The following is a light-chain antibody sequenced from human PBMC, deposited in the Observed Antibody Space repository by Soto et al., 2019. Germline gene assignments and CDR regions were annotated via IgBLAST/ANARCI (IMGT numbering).Light chain of an antibody. J-gene: IGKJ4*01. Sequence: DIQMPQSPSSLPASVADRVTITCRASQGISSWLAWYQQKPGKAPKLLIYAASSLQSGVPSRLSGSGSATDFTLTISSLQPEDFEADYCQQANCFSHAVGGGTKVE. CDR1: QGISSW. CDR2: AAS. V-gene: IGKV1-12*01. CDR3: QQANCFSHA.